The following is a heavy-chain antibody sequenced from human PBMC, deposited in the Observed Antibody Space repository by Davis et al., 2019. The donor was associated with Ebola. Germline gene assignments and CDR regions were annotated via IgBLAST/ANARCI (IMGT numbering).Heavy chain of an antibody. D-gene: IGHD5-12*01. CDR2: ISSSGSTI. J-gene: IGHJ4*02. CDR1: GFTFSDYY. V-gene: IGHV3-11*01. CDR3: ARDRSGYDGGFDY. Sequence: GESLKISCAASGFTFSDYYMSWIRQAPGKGLEWVSYISSSGSTIYYADSVKGRFTISRDNAKNSLYLQMNSLRAEDTAVYYCARDRSGYDGGFDYWGQGTLVTVSS.